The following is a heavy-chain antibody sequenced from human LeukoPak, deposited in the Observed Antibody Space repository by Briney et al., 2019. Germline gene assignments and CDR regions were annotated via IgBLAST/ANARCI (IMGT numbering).Heavy chain of an antibody. CDR2: INHSGST. J-gene: IGHJ5*02. CDR1: GGSFSGYY. V-gene: IGHV4-34*01. CDR3: ARVSIRLRFLEWLPDNWFDP. D-gene: IGHD3-3*01. Sequence: PSETLSLTCAVYGGSFSGYYWSWIRQPPGTGLEWIGEINHSGSTNYNPSLKSRVTVSVDTSKNQFSLKLSSVTAADTAVYYCARVSIRLRFLEWLPDNWFDPWGQGTLVTVSS.